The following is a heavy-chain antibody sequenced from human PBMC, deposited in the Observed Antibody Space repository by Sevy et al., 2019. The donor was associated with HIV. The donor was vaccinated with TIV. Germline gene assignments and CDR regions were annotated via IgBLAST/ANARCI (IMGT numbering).Heavy chain of an antibody. CDR1: GFTFSSYA. Sequence: GGSLRLSCAASGFTFSSYAMHWVRQAPGKGLEWVAVIPYDGSNEYYADSVKGRFTISRDNSKNTLKLQMNSPRVEDTAVYYCAGTRIPRGYGMDVWGQGTTVTVSS. D-gene: IGHD2-15*01. CDR3: AGTRIPRGYGMDV. CDR2: IPYDGSNE. V-gene: IGHV3-30-3*01. J-gene: IGHJ6*02.